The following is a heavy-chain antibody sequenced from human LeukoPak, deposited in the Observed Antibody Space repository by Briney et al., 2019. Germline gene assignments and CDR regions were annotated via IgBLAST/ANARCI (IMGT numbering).Heavy chain of an antibody. Sequence: ASVKVSCKASGYTFTSYGISWVRQAPGQGLEWMGWISAYNGNTNYAQKLQGRVTMTTDTSTSTAYMELRSLRSDDTAVYYCARYCSSTSCPASYYYYGMDVWGQGTTVTVSS. CDR1: GYTFTSYG. V-gene: IGHV1-18*01. D-gene: IGHD2-2*01. CDR3: ARYCSSTSCPASYYYYGMDV. CDR2: ISAYNGNT. J-gene: IGHJ6*02.